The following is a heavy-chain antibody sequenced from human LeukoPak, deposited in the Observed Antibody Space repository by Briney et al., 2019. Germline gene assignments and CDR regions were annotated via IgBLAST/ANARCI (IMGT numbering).Heavy chain of an antibody. CDR2: ISAYNGDT. D-gene: IGHD6-13*01. J-gene: IGHJ4*02. Sequence: GASVKVSCKASGYTFTSYGISWVRQAPGQGLEWMGWISAYNGDTNYAQKLQGRVTMTTDTSTSTAYMELSRLRSDDTAVYYCARRIAAAGTRDRRSFDYWGQGTLVTVSS. CDR3: ARRIAAAGTRDRRSFDY. CDR1: GYTFTSYG. V-gene: IGHV1-18*01.